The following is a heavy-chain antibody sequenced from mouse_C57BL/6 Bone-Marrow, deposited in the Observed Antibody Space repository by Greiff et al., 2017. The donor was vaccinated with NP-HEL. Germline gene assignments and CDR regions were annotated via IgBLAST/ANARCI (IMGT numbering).Heavy chain of an antibody. CDR1: GYTFTSYW. CDR3: ARWFEATYDDGIYYAMDY. Sequence: QVQLQQSGAELAKPGASVKLSCKASGYTFTSYWMHWVKQRPGQGLEWIGYINPSSGYTKYNQKFKDKATLTADKSSSTAYMQLSSLTYEDSAVYYCARWFEATYDDGIYYAMDYWGQGTSVTVSS. V-gene: IGHV1-7*01. CDR2: INPSSGYT. D-gene: IGHD2-12*01. J-gene: IGHJ4*01.